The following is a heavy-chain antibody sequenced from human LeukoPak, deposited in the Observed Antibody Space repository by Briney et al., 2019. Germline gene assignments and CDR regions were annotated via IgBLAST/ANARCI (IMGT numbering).Heavy chain of an antibody. CDR1: RFTFSSYG. CDR3: ARSRSVTMIVVVITEDWFDP. Sequence: PGGSLRLSCAASRFTFSSYGMHWVRQAPGRGLEWVSVIDRSGVTHYADSVKGRFTISRDNSKNTLYLQMNSLRAEDTAVYYCARSRSVTMIVVVITEDWFDPWGQGTLVTVSS. D-gene: IGHD3-22*01. J-gene: IGHJ5*02. CDR2: IDRSGVT. V-gene: IGHV3-53*01.